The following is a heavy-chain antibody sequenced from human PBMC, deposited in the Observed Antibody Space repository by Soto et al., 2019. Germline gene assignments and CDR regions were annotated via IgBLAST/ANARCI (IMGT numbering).Heavy chain of an antibody. CDR3: ARDGSHRDFWSGYYQTYNWFDP. Sequence: QVQLVQSGAEVKKPGSSVKVSCKASGGTFSSYAISWVRQAPGQGLEWMGGIIPIFGTANYAQKFQGRVTITADESTRTAYMELSSLRSEDTAVYYCARDGSHRDFWSGYYQTYNWFDPWGQGTLVTVSS. D-gene: IGHD3-3*01. J-gene: IGHJ5*02. CDR1: GGTFSSYA. V-gene: IGHV1-69*01. CDR2: IIPIFGTA.